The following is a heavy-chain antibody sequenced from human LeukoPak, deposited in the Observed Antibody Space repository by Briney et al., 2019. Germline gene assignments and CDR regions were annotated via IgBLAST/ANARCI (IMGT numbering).Heavy chain of an antibody. CDR2: INHSGST. D-gene: IGHD2-2*02. Sequence: PSETLSLTCAVYGGSFSGYYWSWIRQPPGKGLEWIGEINHSGSTNYNPSLKSRVTISVDTSKNQFSLKLSSVTAADTAVYYCARVNQLLYIGRYYYYYYMDAWGQGTTVTVSS. J-gene: IGHJ6*03. CDR3: ARVNQLLYIGRYYYYYYMDA. CDR1: GGSFSGYY. V-gene: IGHV4-34*01.